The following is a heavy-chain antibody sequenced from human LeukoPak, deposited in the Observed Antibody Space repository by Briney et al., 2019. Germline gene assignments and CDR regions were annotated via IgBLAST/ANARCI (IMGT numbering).Heavy chain of an antibody. D-gene: IGHD6-19*01. CDR3: AKKTSSGWFTFDY. CDR1: GFTFSSYA. V-gene: IGHV3-23*01. J-gene: IGHJ4*02. CDR2: IGGSGGST. Sequence: GSLRLSCAASGFTFSSYAMSWVRQAPGKGLEWVSAIGGSGGSTYYADSVKGRFTISRDNSKNTLYLQMNSLRAEDTAVYYCAKKTSSGWFTFDYWGQGTLVTVSS.